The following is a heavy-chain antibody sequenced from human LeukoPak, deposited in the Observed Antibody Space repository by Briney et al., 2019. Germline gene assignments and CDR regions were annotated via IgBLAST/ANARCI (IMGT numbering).Heavy chain of an antibody. Sequence: ASVKVSCKAPGYTFTSYAMNWVRQAPGQGLEWMGWINTNTGNPTYAQGFTGRFVFSLDTSVSTAYLQISSLKAEDTAVYYCAKGIAAAGTSVDEYFQHWGQGTLVTVSS. J-gene: IGHJ1*01. CDR1: GYTFTSYA. V-gene: IGHV7-4-1*02. D-gene: IGHD6-13*01. CDR3: AKGIAAAGTSVDEYFQH. CDR2: INTNTGNP.